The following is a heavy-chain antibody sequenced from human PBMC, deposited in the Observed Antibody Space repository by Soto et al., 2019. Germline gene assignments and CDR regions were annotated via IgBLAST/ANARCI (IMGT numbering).Heavy chain of an antibody. CDR2: IYTSGST. V-gene: IGHV4-4*07. D-gene: IGHD5-18*01. CDR3: ARDSTAMDSYYYYYGMDV. CDR1: GGSISSYY. Sequence: PSETLSLTCTVSGGSISSYYWSWIRQPAGKGLEWIGRIYTSGSTNYNPSLKSRVTMSVDTSKNQFSLKLSSVTAADTAVYYCARDSTAMDSYYYYYGMDVWAKGPRSPSP. J-gene: IGHJ6*02.